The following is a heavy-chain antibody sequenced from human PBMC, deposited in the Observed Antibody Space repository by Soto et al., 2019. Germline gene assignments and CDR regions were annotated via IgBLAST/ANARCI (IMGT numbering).Heavy chain of an antibody. CDR2: IIPIFGTA. V-gene: IGHV1-69*01. CDR3: ARGLIVGATEYYFDY. Sequence: QVQLVQSGAEVTKPGSSVKVSCKASGGTFSSSAISWVLQSPGQVREWLGGIIPIFGTANYAQKLQGRVTITADESTSTAYMELSSLRAEDTAVYYGARGLIVGATEYYFDYWGQGTLVTVSS. J-gene: IGHJ4*02. D-gene: IGHD1-26*01. CDR1: GGTFSSSA.